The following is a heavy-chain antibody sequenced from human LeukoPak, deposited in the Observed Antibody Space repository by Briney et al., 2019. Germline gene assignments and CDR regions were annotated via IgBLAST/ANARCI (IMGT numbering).Heavy chain of an antibody. CDR3: ARPLYGSSRVFDI. V-gene: IGHV5-51*01. CDR2: IYPGDSDT. J-gene: IGHJ3*02. Sequence: GESLQISCKSSGYTFTNYWIGWGRQVPGKGLEWMGIIYPGDSDTRYSPSFQGQVTISADNSISTAYLQWSSLKASDTAMYYCARPLYGSSRVFDIWGQGTMVTVSS. CDR1: GYTFTNYW. D-gene: IGHD1-26*01.